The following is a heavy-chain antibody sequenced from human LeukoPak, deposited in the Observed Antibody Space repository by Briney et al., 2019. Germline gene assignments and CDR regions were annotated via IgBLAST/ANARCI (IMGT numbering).Heavy chain of an antibody. J-gene: IGHJ4*02. CDR1: GGSISSSNW. Sequence: SETLSLTCAVSGGSISSSNWWSWVRQPPGKGLEWIGEIYHSGSTNYNPSLKSRVTISADTSKNQFSLKLSSVTAADTAVYYCADHIAAAGHHYFDYWGQGTLVTVSS. CDR2: IYHSGST. CDR3: ADHIAAAGHHYFDY. D-gene: IGHD6-13*01. V-gene: IGHV4-4*02.